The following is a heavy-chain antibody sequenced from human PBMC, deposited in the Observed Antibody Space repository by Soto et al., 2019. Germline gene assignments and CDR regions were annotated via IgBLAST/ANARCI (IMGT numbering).Heavy chain of an antibody. D-gene: IGHD4-4*01. CDR1: GGSFSGYY. CDR2: INHSGST. Sequence: SETLSLTCAVYGGSFSGYYWSWIRQPPGKGLEWIGEINHSGSTNYNPSLKSRVTISVDTSKNRFSLKLSSVTTADTAVYYCARGPLRGNYVGYYYYYYMDVWGKGTTVTVSS. V-gene: IGHV4-34*01. J-gene: IGHJ6*03. CDR3: ARGPLRGNYVGYYYYYYMDV.